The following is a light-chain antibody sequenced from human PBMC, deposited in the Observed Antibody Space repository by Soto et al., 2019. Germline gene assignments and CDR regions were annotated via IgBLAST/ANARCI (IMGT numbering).Light chain of an antibody. J-gene: IGKJ4*01. V-gene: IGKV1-9*01. Sequence: DIQLTQSPSFLSASVGDRVTITCRASQDISSSLAWYQQKPGKGPKIRMYAESSLESWVPSRFTGSGSGTEFTLTISSLQPDDFATYYCQQVNSFPPFTFGGGTTVEIK. CDR2: AES. CDR1: QDISSS. CDR3: QQVNSFPPFT.